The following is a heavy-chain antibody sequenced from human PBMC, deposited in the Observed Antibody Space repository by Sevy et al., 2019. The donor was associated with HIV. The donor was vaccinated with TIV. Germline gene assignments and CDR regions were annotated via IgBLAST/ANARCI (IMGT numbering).Heavy chain of an antibody. V-gene: IGHV3-20*04. D-gene: IGHD6-13*01. J-gene: IGHJ5*02. CDR1: GFTFDDYG. Sequence: GGSLRLSCAASGFTFDDYGMSWVRQAPGKGLEWVSGINWNRGSTGYADSVKGRFTISRDNAKNSLYLQMNSLRTEDTAMYYCARDAAEGPYSSTWYSNWFDPWGQGTLVTVSS. CDR2: INWNRGST. CDR3: ARDAAEGPYSSTWYSNWFDP.